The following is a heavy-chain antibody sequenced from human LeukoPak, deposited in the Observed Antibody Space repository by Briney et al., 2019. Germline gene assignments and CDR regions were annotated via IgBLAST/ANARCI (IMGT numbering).Heavy chain of an antibody. CDR3: ARDLTPGDPDYFDP. D-gene: IGHD2-21*02. CDR1: GFTSGSYT. Sequence: PRGTLRLSCAVSGFTSGSYTMHWGRDPPRKGLEWVSVIANGETNSFYADSVKRRFTISRDNSMNTLYLRMASPRAEATAVYFCARDLTPGDPDYFDPWGQGTLVTVSS. J-gene: IGHJ5*02. V-gene: IGHV3-30*04. CDR2: IANGETNS.